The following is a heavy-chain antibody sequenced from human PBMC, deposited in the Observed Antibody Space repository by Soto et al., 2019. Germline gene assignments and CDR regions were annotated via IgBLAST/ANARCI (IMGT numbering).Heavy chain of an antibody. CDR2: IYHSGST. CDR3: ARDEGLLSDYYYVMDV. Sequence: PSETLSLTCAVSGGSISSSNWWSWVRQPPGKGLEWIGEIYHSGSTNYNPSLKSRVTISVDKSKNQFSLKLSSVTAADTAVYYCARDEGLLSDYYYVMDVWGQGTTVTVSS. D-gene: IGHD1-26*01. CDR1: GGSISSSNW. V-gene: IGHV4-4*02. J-gene: IGHJ6*02.